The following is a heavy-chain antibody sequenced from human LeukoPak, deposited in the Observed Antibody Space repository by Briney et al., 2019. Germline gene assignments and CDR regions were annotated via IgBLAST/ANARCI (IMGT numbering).Heavy chain of an antibody. V-gene: IGHV4-59*01. J-gene: IGHJ6*02. CDR1: GGSISSYY. D-gene: IGHD3-22*01. CDR3: ARVAYDSSAFYGMDV. CDR2: IYYSGST. Sequence: PSETLSLTCTVSGGSISSYYWSWLRQPPGKGLEWVGYIYYSGSTNYNPSLKSRVTISVDTSKNQFSLKLSSVTAADTAVYYCARVAYDSSAFYGMDVWGQGTTVTVSS.